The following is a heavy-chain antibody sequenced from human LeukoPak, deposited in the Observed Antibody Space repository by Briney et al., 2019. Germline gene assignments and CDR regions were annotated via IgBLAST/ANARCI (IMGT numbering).Heavy chain of an antibody. Sequence: SVKVSCKASGGTFSSYAISWVRQAPGQGLEWMGGIIPIFGTANYAQKFQGRVTITTDESTSTAYMELSSLRSEDTAVYYCARDRARSYYDSSGYYYVISDAFDIWGQGTMVTVSS. V-gene: IGHV1-69*05. CDR3: ARDRARSYYDSSGYYYVISDAFDI. CDR2: IIPIFGTA. CDR1: GGTFSSYA. D-gene: IGHD3-22*01. J-gene: IGHJ3*02.